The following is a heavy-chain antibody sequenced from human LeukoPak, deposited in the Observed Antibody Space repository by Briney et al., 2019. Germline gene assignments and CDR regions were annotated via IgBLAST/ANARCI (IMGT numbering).Heavy chain of an antibody. CDR3: ARHTPSGTYFCDY. Sequence: GGSLRLSCAASGFAFDDCGMSWARQAPGKGLEWVSRINWNGGSTGYADSVKGRFTISRGNAKNSLYLQMNSLSAEDTALYHCARHTPSGTYFCDYWGQGTLVTVSS. D-gene: IGHD1-26*01. V-gene: IGHV3-20*01. CDR1: GFAFDDCG. CDR2: INWNGGST. J-gene: IGHJ4*02.